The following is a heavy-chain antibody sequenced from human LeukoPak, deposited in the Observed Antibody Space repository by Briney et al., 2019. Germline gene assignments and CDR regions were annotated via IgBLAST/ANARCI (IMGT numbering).Heavy chain of an antibody. CDR2: IYSGGST. J-gene: IGHJ4*02. V-gene: IGHV3-66*01. Sequence: TGGSLRLSCAASGFTVSSNYMSWVRQAPGKGLEWVSVIYSGGSTYYADSVKGRFTISRDNSKNTLYLQMNSLRAEDTAVYYCARGEPRSELRRDWGQGTLVTVSS. CDR1: GFTVSSNY. CDR3: ARGEPRSELRRD. D-gene: IGHD1-7*01.